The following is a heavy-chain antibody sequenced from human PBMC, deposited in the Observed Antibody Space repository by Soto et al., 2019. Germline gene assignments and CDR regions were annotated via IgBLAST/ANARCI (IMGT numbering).Heavy chain of an antibody. V-gene: IGHV1-69*01. Sequence: GXSVRVSCQASGGTFSSYAISWGRQAPVQGLEWVGGIIPIFGTANYAQKFQGRVTITADESTSTAYMELSSLRSEDTAVYYCARDKDRIVPGETGPWGQGTLVTVSS. D-gene: IGHD2-15*01. CDR3: ARDKDRIVPGETGP. J-gene: IGHJ5*02. CDR2: IIPIFGTA. CDR1: GGTFSSYA.